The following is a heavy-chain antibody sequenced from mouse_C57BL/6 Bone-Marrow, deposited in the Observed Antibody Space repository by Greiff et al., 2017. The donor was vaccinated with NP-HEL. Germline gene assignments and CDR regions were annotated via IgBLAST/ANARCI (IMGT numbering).Heavy chain of an antibody. CDR3: ARWGLLPFWYFDV. D-gene: IGHD2-3*01. CDR2: IHPNSGST. CDR1: GYTFTSYW. Sequence: QVQLKQPGAELVKPGASVKLSCKASGYTFTSYWMHWVKQRPGQGLEWIGMIHPNSGSTNYNEKFKSKATLTADKSSSTAYMQLSSLTSEDSAVYYCARWGLLPFWYFDVWGTGTTVTVSS. V-gene: IGHV1-64*01. J-gene: IGHJ1*03.